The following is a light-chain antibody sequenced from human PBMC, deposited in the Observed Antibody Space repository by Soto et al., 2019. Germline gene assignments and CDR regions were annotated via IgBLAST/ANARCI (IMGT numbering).Light chain of an antibody. Sequence: QSVLTQPASVSGSPGQSITISCTGTSSDVGSYNLVSWYQQHPGKAPKLMIYEVSKRTSGVPNRFSGSKSGNTASLTISGLQAEDEADYYCYSHTSSSNVEFGGGTKLTVL. J-gene: IGLJ2*01. CDR2: EVS. CDR3: YSHTSSSNVE. CDR1: SSDVGSYNL. V-gene: IGLV2-23*02.